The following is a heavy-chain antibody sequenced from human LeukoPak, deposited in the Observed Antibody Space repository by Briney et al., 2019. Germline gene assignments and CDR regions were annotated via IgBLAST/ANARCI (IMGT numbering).Heavy chain of an antibody. Sequence: SVKVSCKASGYTFNTYDINWVRQATGQGLEWMGWMNTNSGNTGYAQKFQGRVTMTRNTSINTAYMELSSLRSEDTAVYYCASVYDIFYGMDVWGQGTTVTVSS. CDR3: ASVYDIFYGMDV. V-gene: IGHV1-8*01. CDR1: GYTFNTYD. D-gene: IGHD3-9*01. J-gene: IGHJ6*02. CDR2: MNTNSGNT.